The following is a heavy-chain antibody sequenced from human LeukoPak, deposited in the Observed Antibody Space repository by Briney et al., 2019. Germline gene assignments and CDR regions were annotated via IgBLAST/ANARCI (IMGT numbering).Heavy chain of an antibody. D-gene: IGHD3-10*01. V-gene: IGHV1-69*05. CDR1: GGTFSSYA. CDR3: ARAYYYGSGSYYNPYYYYYYYMDV. CDR2: IIPIFGTA. Sequence: ASVKVSCKASGGTFSSYAISWVRQAPGQGLEWMGRIIPIFGTANYAQKFQGRVTITTDESTSTAYMELSSLRSEDTAVYYCARAYYYGSGSYYNPYYYYYYYMDVWGKGTTVTVSS. J-gene: IGHJ6*03.